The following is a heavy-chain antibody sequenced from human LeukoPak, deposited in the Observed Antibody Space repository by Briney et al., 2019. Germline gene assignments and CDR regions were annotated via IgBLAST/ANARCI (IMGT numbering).Heavy chain of an antibody. D-gene: IGHD4-17*01. V-gene: IGHV6-1*01. J-gene: IGHJ6*03. CDR2: TYYRSKWYN. CDR1: GDSVSSNSAT. Sequence: SQTLSLTCAISGDSVSSNSATWNWTRQSPSRGLEWLGRTYYRSKWYNDYAVSVRSRITIIPDTSKNQFSLQLNSVTPEDTAVYYYGRGSLDYEVLDYYYYMDVWGKGTTVTVSS. CDR3: GRGSLDYEVLDYYYYMDV.